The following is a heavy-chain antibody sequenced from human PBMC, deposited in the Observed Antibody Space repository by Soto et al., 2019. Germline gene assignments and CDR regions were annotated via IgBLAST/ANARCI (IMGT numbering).Heavy chain of an antibody. CDR2: ISSRSDI. D-gene: IGHD2-2*02. CDR3: AREYTAWPLAYGLDV. V-gene: IGHV3-21*01. Sequence: PGGSLRLSCVGSGFTFSTYTINWVRQAPGKGLEWVSSISSRSDIYYADSVKGRFTISRDNAKNSVSLQMNSLRAEDTAVYYCAREYTAWPLAYGLDVWGQGTTVTVSS. CDR1: GFTFSTYT. J-gene: IGHJ6*02.